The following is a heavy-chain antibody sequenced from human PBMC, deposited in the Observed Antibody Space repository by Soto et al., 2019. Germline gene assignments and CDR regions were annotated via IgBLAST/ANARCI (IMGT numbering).Heavy chain of an antibody. D-gene: IGHD6-19*01. V-gene: IGHV3-30*18. CDR1: GFTFSTYG. CDR3: AKDKSQWRAGAFDI. J-gene: IGHJ3*02. CDR2: ISYDGSNK. Sequence: QVQLVESGGGVVQPGRSLRLSCVASGFTFSTYGMHWVRQAPGKGLEWVAIISYDGSNKYYVDSVKGRFTISRDNSKNTVYLQLNSRRAEDTAVYYCAKDKSQWRAGAFDIWGQGTMVTVSS.